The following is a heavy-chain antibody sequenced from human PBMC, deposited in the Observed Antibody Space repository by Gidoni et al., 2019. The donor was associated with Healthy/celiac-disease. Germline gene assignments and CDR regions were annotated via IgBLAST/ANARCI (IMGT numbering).Heavy chain of an antibody. Sequence: HVQMVESGGGLVKPGGSLRLSCVASGFTLSDYYMAWIRQAPGKGLGWVSHISTRGSTIYYADSVKGRFTISRDNAKNSLYLQMNSLRAEDTAVYYCASWEKWEVWNPKGSYWGQGTLVTVSS. CDR1: GFTLSDYY. D-gene: IGHD1-26*01. CDR2: ISTRGSTI. V-gene: IGHV3-11*01. J-gene: IGHJ4*02. CDR3: ASWEKWEVWNPKGSY.